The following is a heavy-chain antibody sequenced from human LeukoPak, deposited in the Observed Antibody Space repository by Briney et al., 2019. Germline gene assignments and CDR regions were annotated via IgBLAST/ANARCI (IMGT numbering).Heavy chain of an antibody. V-gene: IGHV3-48*02. J-gene: IGHJ4*02. CDR3: ARAFPYFDY. CDR1: GFTFSSHS. CDR2: VSSSGATI. Sequence: GGSLRLSCAASGFTFSSHSMNWVRQAPGKGLEWVSYVSSSGATIYYAHSVKGRFTISRDNAKNSLYLQMNSLRDEDTAVYYCARAFPYFDYWGQGTLVTVSS.